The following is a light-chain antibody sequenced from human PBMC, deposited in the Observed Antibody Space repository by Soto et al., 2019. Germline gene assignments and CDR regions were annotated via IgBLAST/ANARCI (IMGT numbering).Light chain of an antibody. J-gene: IGKJ1*01. Sequence: DIVMTQSPDSLAVSLGERATINCKSSQSVLLSSNNKNFLAWYQQKPGQPPKLLIYWASTRESGVPDRFSGSGSGTDFTLPINSLQAEDVAVYYCHQYYSTPPTFGQGTKVEIK. CDR1: QSVLLSSNNKNF. CDR2: WAS. V-gene: IGKV4-1*01. CDR3: HQYYSTPPT.